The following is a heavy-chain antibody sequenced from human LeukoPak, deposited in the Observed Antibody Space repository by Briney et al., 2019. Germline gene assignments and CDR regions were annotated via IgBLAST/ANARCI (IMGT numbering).Heavy chain of an antibody. D-gene: IGHD3-22*01. CDR1: GFSFSTYS. CDR2: ITGSGANT. J-gene: IGHJ4*02. V-gene: IGHV3-23*01. Sequence: GGSLRLSCAGSGFSFSTYSMNWVRHAPGKGLEWVSGITGSGANTYYADSVKGRFTISRDNSKNTLYLRMNSMRAEDTAVYYCYYYDSSGFYPQTKIDYWGQGTLVTVSS. CDR3: YYYDSSGFYPQTKIDY.